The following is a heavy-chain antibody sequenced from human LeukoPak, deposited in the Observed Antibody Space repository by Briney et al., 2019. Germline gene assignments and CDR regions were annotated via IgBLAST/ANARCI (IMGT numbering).Heavy chain of an antibody. J-gene: IGHJ4*02. Sequence: GGSLRLSCAASGFTFSNFEMSWVRQAPGKGLEWVAGISDSGGTTKYANSVKGRFTISRDNRKTTLYLQMNSLRAEDTAVYFCAKRGVVIRVILVGFHKEAYYFDSWGQGALVTVSS. CDR2: ISDSGGTT. D-gene: IGHD3-22*01. CDR1: GFTFSNFE. CDR3: AKRGVVIRVILVGFHKEAYYFDS. V-gene: IGHV3-23*01.